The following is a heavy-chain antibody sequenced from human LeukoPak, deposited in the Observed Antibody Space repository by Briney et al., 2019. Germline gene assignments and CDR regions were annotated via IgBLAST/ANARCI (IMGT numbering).Heavy chain of an antibody. CDR1: GGTFSSYA. Sequence: GASVKVSCKASGGTFSSYAISWVRQAPGQGLEWMGGIIPIFGTANYAQKFQGRVTITADESTSTAYMELSSLRSEDTAMFYCARAGGFCSAGSCYSWFDPWGQGTLVTVSS. D-gene: IGHD2-15*01. J-gene: IGHJ5*02. CDR3: ARAGGFCSAGSCYSWFDP. CDR2: IIPIFGTA. V-gene: IGHV1-69*13.